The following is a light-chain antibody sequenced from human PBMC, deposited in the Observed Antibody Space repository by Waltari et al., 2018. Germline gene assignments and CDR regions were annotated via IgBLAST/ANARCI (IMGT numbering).Light chain of an antibody. Sequence: ETVMTQSPATLSVSPGERATLSCRASQSVSSNLAWYQQKPGQAPRLLIYGASTRATGIPARFSGSGSGTEFTFTISSLQSEDFAVYYCQQYNNWPRITFGQGTRLEIK. J-gene: IGKJ5*01. CDR2: GAS. CDR3: QQYNNWPRIT. V-gene: IGKV3-15*01. CDR1: QSVSSN.